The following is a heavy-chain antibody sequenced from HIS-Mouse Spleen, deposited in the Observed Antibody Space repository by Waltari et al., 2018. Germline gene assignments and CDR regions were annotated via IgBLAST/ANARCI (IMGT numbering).Heavy chain of an antibody. CDR2: INHSGST. CDR3: ARESLYSSSSRYYFDY. D-gene: IGHD6-6*01. CDR1: GGSFSGYY. J-gene: IGHJ4*02. Sequence: QVQLQQWGAGLLKPSETLSLTCAVLGGSFSGYYWSWLRQPPGKGLEWIGEINHSGSTNYNPSLKSRVTISVDTSKNQFSLKLSSVTAADTAVYYCARESLYSSSSRYYFDYWGQGTLVTVSS. V-gene: IGHV4-34*01.